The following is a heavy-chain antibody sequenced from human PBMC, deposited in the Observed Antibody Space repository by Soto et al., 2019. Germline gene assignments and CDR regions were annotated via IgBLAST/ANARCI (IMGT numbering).Heavy chain of an antibody. Sequence: PSETLSLTCSVSGGSISSCYEYWTWIRQHPGKGLEWIGYINYSGSTYYNPSLKSRLSISGDTSKNQLSLKLSSVTAADTAVYYCARGMNWFDPWGQGTLVTVPS. V-gene: IGHV4-31*03. CDR3: ARGMNWFDP. CDR2: INYSGST. J-gene: IGHJ5*02. CDR1: GGSISSCYEY.